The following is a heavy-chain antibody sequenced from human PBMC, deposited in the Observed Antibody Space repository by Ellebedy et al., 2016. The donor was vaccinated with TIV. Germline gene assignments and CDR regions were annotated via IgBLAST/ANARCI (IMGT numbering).Heavy chain of an antibody. CDR1: GHSFTSYW. D-gene: IGHD3-22*01. CDR3: ARPDRSGYYTQFDY. J-gene: IGHJ4*02. Sequence: KVSCKGSGHSFTSYWIGWVRQMPGKGLEWMGIIYPCDSDTRYSPSFQGQVTISADKSISTAYLQWSSLKASDTAMYYCARPDRSGYYTQFDYWGQGTLVTVSS. CDR2: IYPCDSDT. V-gene: IGHV5-51*01.